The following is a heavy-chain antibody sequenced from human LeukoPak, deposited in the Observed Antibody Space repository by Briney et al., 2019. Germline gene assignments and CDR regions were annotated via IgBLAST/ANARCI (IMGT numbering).Heavy chain of an antibody. V-gene: IGHV3-7*01. CDR2: IKQDGSEK. Sequence: PGGSLRLSCAASGFTFSSYWMSWVRQAPGKGLEWVANIKQDGSEKYYVDSVKGRFTISRDNAKNSLYLQMNSLRAEDTAVYYCARDLYSSSWLDAFDIWAKGQWSPSLQ. D-gene: IGHD6-13*01. CDR1: GFTFSSYW. CDR3: ARDLYSSSWLDAFDI. J-gene: IGHJ3*02.